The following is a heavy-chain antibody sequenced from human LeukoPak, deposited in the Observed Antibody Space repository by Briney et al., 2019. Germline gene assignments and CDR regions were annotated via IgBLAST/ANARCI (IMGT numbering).Heavy chain of an antibody. Sequence: PGGSLRLSCAASGFTFSGYAMSCVRQAPGKGLEWVSSISGSGGSTYYADSVKGRFTISRDNSKNTLYLQMNSLRAEDTAVYYCAKDRDSPPSIGSGWYFYFDYWGQGTLVTVSS. CDR2: ISGSGGST. V-gene: IGHV3-23*01. CDR1: GFTFSGYA. D-gene: IGHD6-19*01. CDR3: AKDRDSPPSIGSGWYFYFDY. J-gene: IGHJ4*02.